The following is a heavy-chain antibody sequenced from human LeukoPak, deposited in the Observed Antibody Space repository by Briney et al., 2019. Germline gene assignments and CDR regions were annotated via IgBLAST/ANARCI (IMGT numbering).Heavy chain of an antibody. CDR1: GFTFSSYG. J-gene: IGHJ6*03. CDR2: IRYDGSNE. CDR3: AKGGGGRLIYYYYMDV. D-gene: IGHD3-16*01. V-gene: IGHV3-30*02. Sequence: GGSLRLSCAASGFTFSSYGMHWVRQAPGKGLEWVSFIRYDGSNEYYADSVRGRFTISRDNSKNTLYLQMNSLRAEDTAVYYCAKGGGGRLIYYYYMDVWGKGTTVTVSS.